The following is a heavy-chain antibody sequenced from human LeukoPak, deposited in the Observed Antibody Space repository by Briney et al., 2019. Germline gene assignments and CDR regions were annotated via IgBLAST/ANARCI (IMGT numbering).Heavy chain of an antibody. CDR1: GFTFSSYA. CDR3: ASRSSVAGTGPG. V-gene: IGHV3-23*01. J-gene: IGHJ4*02. Sequence: GGSLRLSCAASGFTFSSYAMSWVRQAPGKGLEWVSAISGSGGSTCYADSVKGRFTISRDNSKNTLYLQMNSLRAEDTAVYYCASRSSVAGTGPGWGQGTLVTVSS. CDR2: ISGSGGST. D-gene: IGHD6-13*01.